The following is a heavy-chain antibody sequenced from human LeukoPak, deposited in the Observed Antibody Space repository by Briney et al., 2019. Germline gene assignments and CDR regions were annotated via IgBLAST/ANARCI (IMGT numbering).Heavy chain of an antibody. Sequence: PSETLSLTCTVSGDSISSYYWSWLRQPPGKGLEWIGYIYYSGSTNYKPSLKSRVTISVDTSKNQFSLKLSSVTAADTAVYYCARGGYYGSGNDFRFDPWGQGTLVTVSS. CDR2: IYYSGST. V-gene: IGHV4-59*01. J-gene: IGHJ5*02. D-gene: IGHD3-10*01. CDR3: ARGGYYGSGNDFRFDP. CDR1: GDSISSYY.